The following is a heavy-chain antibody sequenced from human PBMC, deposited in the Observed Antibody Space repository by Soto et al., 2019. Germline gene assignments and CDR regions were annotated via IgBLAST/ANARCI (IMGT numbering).Heavy chain of an antibody. CDR2: MNPNSGNT. V-gene: IGHV1-8*01. CDR1: GYTFTSYD. CDR3: ATPQGNYYDSSGYRRRYYYYGMDV. J-gene: IGHJ6*02. Sequence: ASVKVSCKASGYTFTSYDINWVRQATGQGLEWMGWMNPNSGNTGYAQKFQGRVTMTRNTSISTAYMELSSLRSEDTAVYYCATPQGNYYDSSGYRRRYYYYGMDVWGQGTTVTVSS. D-gene: IGHD3-22*01.